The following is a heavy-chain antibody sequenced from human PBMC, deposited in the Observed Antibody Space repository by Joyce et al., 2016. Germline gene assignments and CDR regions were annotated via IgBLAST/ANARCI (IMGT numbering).Heavy chain of an antibody. J-gene: IGHJ4*02. Sequence: QLLLQESGPGLVKTSQTLSLTCAVSGGSFTTGGYAWNWIRQPPGKGLEWIGDIYHSGNTHFTPSLQSRVTISLDRSKSQFSLKLSSVTAADTAVYYCARAPRGPGYFDSWGQGTLVTVSS. CDR2: IYHSGNT. D-gene: IGHD3-10*01. V-gene: IGHV4-30-2*01. CDR1: GGSFTTGGYA. CDR3: ARAPRGPGYFDS.